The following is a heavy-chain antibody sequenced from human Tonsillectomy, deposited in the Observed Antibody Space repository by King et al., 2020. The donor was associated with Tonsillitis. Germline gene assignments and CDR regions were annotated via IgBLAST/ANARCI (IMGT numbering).Heavy chain of an antibody. CDR2: ITWDGGST. CDR1: GFTFDDYT. CDR3: ATERXQYFXY. J-gene: IGHJ4*02. Sequence: VQLVESXGVVVQPGGSLRLSCAASGFTFDDYTMXWVRHAPGKGLEWVSLITWDGGSTFYADSVKGRFTISRDNSKNSLSLQMTSLIPEDTALYYCATERXQYFXYWGXXTLVTVS. V-gene: IGHV3-43*01.